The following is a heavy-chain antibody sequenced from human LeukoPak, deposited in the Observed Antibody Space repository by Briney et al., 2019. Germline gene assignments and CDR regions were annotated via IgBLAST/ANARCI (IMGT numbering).Heavy chain of an antibody. V-gene: IGHV1-2*02. D-gene: IGHD2-2*01. Sequence: ASVKVSCKASGYTFTGYYMHWVRQAPGQGLEWMGWINPSSGATNYAQKFQGRVTMTRDTSISTAYMELSRLRSDDTAVYYCATLKYCSSTSCYELDFDYWGEGTLVTVSS. J-gene: IGHJ4*02. CDR3: ATLKYCSSTSCYELDFDY. CDR1: GYTFTGYY. CDR2: INPSSGAT.